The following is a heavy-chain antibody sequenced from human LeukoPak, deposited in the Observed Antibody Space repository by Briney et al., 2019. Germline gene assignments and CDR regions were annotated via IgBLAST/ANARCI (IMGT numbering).Heavy chain of an antibody. CDR1: GFTFSSYA. J-gene: IGHJ4*02. D-gene: IGHD2-15*01. Sequence: GGSLRLSCSASGFTFSSYAMHCVRQAPGKGLQYVSGISTNGGRTYYADSVKARFTISRDNYKNILYLEMSSLRVEDTAVYFCPLPTLGYWGQGTLVTVSS. CDR3: PLPTLGY. V-gene: IGHV3-64D*08. CDR2: ISTNGGRT.